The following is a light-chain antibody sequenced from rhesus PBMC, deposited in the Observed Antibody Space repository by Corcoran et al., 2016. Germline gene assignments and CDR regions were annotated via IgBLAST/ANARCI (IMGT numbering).Light chain of an antibody. CDR1: QDISNA. Sequence: DIQMSQSPSSLSASVGDKVTISCRASQDISNALAWYQQKPGKAPKPLIYAKSNLESGVPSRFSGSRSGTDFTLPISSLQPEDFATYYCQQGDSAPLTFGGGTKVDLK. CDR3: QQGDSAPLT. J-gene: IGKJ4*01. V-gene: IGKV1-33*01. CDR2: AKS.